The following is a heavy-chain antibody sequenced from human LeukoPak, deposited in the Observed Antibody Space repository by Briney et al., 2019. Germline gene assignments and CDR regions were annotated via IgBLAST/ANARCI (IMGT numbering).Heavy chain of an antibody. D-gene: IGHD1-26*01. Sequence: GGSLRLSCAASGFTFSSYSMNWVRQAPGRGLEWVSYISSSSSTIYYAGSVKGRFTISRDNAKNSLFLQMNSLRAEDTAVYYCARSRGGSGSYPFDYWGQGTLVTVSS. CDR3: ARSRGGSGSYPFDY. J-gene: IGHJ4*02. CDR1: GFTFSSYS. CDR2: ISSSSSTI. V-gene: IGHV3-48*01.